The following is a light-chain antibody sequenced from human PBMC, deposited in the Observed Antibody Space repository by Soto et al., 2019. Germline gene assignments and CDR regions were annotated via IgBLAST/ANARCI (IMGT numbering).Light chain of an antibody. J-gene: IGLJ2*01. CDR1: SGHSSYA. Sequence: QPVLTQSPSASASLGASVKLTCTLSSGHSSYAIAWHQQQPEKGPRYLMKLNSDGSHSKGDGIPDRFSGSSSGAERYLTISCLQSEDEADYYCQTWGSGIHVLFGGGTKVTVL. CDR2: LNSDGSH. CDR3: QTWGSGIHVL. V-gene: IGLV4-69*01.